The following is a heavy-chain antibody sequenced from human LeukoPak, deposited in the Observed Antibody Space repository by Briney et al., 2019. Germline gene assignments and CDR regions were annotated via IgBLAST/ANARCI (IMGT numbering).Heavy chain of an antibody. Sequence: ASVKVSCKASGYTFTSYYMHWVRQAPGQGLEWMGIINHSGGSTSYAQQFQGRVTMTSDTSTSTVYMELSSLRSEDTAVYYCARISGSYYDSIWGQGTLVTVSS. J-gene: IGHJ4*02. V-gene: IGHV1-46*01. CDR3: ARISGSYYDSI. CDR1: GYTFTSYY. CDR2: INHSGGST. D-gene: IGHD1-26*01.